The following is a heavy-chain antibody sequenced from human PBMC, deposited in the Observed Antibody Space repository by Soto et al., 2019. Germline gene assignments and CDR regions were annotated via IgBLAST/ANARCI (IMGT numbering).Heavy chain of an antibody. Sequence: EVQLLESGGGLVQPGGSLRLSCAAFGFTFSNYGMSWVRQAPGKGLEWVSAVSGSGDGTHYADSVKGRFTNSRDNSKNTLYLQMNSLRAEDTAVYYCATHLGHYDFWRGSYFGFDYWGQGTLVTVSS. CDR1: GFTFSNYG. J-gene: IGHJ4*02. V-gene: IGHV3-23*01. CDR2: VSGSGDGT. CDR3: ATHLGHYDFWRGSYFGFDY. D-gene: IGHD3-3*01.